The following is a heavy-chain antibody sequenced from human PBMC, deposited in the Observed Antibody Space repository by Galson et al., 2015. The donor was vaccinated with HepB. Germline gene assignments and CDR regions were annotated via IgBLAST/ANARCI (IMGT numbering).Heavy chain of an antibody. Sequence: SVKVSCKASGGTFSSYAISWVRQAPGQGLEWMGGIIPIFGTANYAQKFQGRVTITADKSTSTAYMELSSLRSEDTAVYYCARSRGGDGEDIVVVPAAGLGYYYGMDVWGQGTTVTVSS. D-gene: IGHD2-2*01. CDR1: GGTFSSYA. CDR3: ARSRGGDGEDIVVVPAAGLGYYYGMDV. J-gene: IGHJ6*02. V-gene: IGHV1-69*06. CDR2: IIPIFGTA.